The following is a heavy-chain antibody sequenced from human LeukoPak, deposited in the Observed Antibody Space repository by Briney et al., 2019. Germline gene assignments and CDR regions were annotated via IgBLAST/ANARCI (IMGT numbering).Heavy chain of an antibody. J-gene: IGHJ4*02. CDR3: TRSTGNPPDY. Sequence: GESLKISCQGSGFTFTDYWIGWVRQMPGKGLEWMGIIYPGDSDTRYSPSFDGHITISADQSIGTAFLQWSSLKASHTAIYFCTRSTGNPPDYWGQGTLVTVSS. V-gene: IGHV5-51*01. D-gene: IGHD1-1*01. CDR1: GFTFTDYW. CDR2: IYPGDSDT.